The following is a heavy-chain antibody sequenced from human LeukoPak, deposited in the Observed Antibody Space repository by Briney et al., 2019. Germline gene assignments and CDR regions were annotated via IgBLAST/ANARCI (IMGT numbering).Heavy chain of an antibody. J-gene: IGHJ4*02. V-gene: IGHV3-7*01. D-gene: IGHD3-9*01. CDR3: ATLLYYDILTAHFDY. CDR2: IKQDGTEK. CDR1: GLTFTTYW. Sequence: GGSLRLSCTASGLTFTTYWMSWVRQPPGKGLEWVANIKQDGTEKYYVDSVKGRFTISRGNAKNSLYLQMNSLRAEDTAVYYCATLLYYDILTAHFDYWGQGTLVTVSS.